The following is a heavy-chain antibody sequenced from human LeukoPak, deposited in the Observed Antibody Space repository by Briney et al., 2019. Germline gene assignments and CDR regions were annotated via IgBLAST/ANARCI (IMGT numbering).Heavy chain of an antibody. CDR1: GFTFSSYW. CDR3: AKYSSSWYQDIDP. CDR2: IKEDGSEG. J-gene: IGHJ5*02. D-gene: IGHD6-13*01. Sequence: QTGGSLRLSCAASGFTFSSYWMSWVRQAPGKGLEWVANIKEDGSEGYYVGSVKGRFTISRDNSKNTLYLQMNSLRAEDTAVYYCAKYSSSWYQDIDPWGQGTLVTVSS. V-gene: IGHV3-7*03.